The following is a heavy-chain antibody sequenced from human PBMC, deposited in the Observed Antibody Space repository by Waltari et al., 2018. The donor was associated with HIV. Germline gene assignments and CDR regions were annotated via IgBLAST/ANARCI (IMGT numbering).Heavy chain of an antibody. Sequence: EVQLLESGGGLVQPGGSLSLSCAASGFTFSSYAMSWVRQAPGKGLRLVSMISGSGSTTDSADAVKGQVTISRDNSENTLYLQINSLRAEDTAVYYCAKGAFDMVVVSALDSWGHGTLVTVSS. V-gene: IGHV3-23*01. CDR1: GFTFSSYA. CDR2: ISGSGSTT. D-gene: IGHD2-21*01. J-gene: IGHJ5*01. CDR3: AKGAFDMVVVSALDS.